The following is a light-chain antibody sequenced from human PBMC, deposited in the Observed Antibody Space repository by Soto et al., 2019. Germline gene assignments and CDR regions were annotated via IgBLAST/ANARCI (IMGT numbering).Light chain of an antibody. J-gene: IGKJ2*03. V-gene: IGKV1-5*03. CDR2: QAS. CDR1: QTINEW. Sequence: DIQMTQSPSTLSASVGERVTITCRASQTINEWLAWYQQNIGKAPKVLIYQASTLASAVPSRFSGSGSGTTFTLTISSLQPDDSATYYCQHYNSYPYSFGQGTKLEI. CDR3: QHYNSYPYS.